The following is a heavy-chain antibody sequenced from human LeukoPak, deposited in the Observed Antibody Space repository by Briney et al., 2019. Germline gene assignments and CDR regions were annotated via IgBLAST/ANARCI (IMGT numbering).Heavy chain of an antibody. CDR1: GDSISSYY. J-gene: IGHJ6*03. V-gene: IGHV4-59*01. Sequence: SETLSLTCSVSGDSISSYYWSWVRQAPGKGLEWIGHVSYNGRTNYNPSLKSRAAISLGTSKSHFSLTLNSMTPADTAIYYCAREHGSWSYRYYFFVHVWGKGTTVTVSS. CDR3: AREHGSWSYRYYFFVHV. D-gene: IGHD4-11*01. CDR2: VSYNGRT.